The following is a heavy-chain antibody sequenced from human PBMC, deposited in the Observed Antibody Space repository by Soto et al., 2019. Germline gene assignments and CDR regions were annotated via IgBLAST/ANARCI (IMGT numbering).Heavy chain of an antibody. V-gene: IGHV4-30-4*01. J-gene: IGHJ4*02. CDR3: ARENYDSSFFDY. Sequence: SETLSLTCTVSGGSISSGDYYWSWIRQPPGKGLEWIGYTYYSGSTYYNPSLKSRVTISVDTSKNQFSLKLSSVTAADTAVYYCARENYDSSFFDYWGQGTLVTVSS. D-gene: IGHD3-22*01. CDR2: TYYSGST. CDR1: GGSISSGDYY.